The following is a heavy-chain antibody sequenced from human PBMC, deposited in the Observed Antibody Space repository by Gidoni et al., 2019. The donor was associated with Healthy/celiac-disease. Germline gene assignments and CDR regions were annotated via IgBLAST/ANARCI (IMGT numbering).Heavy chain of an antibody. V-gene: IGHV1-8*01. D-gene: IGHD3-10*01. CDR3: ARGPWGTMVRGVLPYYYYGMDV. CDR2: MNPNNCNT. J-gene: IGHJ6*02. CDR1: GYTFTSYD. Sequence: QVQLVQSGAEVKKPGASVKVSCKASGYTFTSYDLTWVRQATVQGLEWMGWMNPNNCNTGYAQNFQGRVSMTRNTSISTAYMELSGLGSEDTAVYYCARGPWGTMVRGVLPYYYYGMDVWGQGTTVTVSS.